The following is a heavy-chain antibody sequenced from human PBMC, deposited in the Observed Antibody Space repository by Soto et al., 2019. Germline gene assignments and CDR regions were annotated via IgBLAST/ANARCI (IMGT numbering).Heavy chain of an antibody. Sequence: QVQLQESGPGLVKPSQTLSLTCTVSGDSLSSGGYYWSWLRQHPGKGLEWIGYFYNSGSTYYNPSLKSRLISSADTSKNQFSLKLSSVTAADMAVYFCARGGGYCSGGSCYRGGNFFDYWGQGSLVTVSS. D-gene: IGHD2-15*01. J-gene: IGHJ4*02. CDR3: ARGGGYCSGGSCYRGGNFFDY. V-gene: IGHV4-31*03. CDR2: FYNSGST. CDR1: GDSLSSGGYY.